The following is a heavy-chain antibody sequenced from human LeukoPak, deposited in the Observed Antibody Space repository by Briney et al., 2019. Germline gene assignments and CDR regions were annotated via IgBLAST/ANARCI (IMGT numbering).Heavy chain of an antibody. D-gene: IGHD2-2*01. J-gene: IGHJ4*02. CDR2: FYPGDSDT. Sequence: GESLKISCKGSGYSFTSYWIGWVRQMPGTGLEWMGFFYPGDSDTRYSPSFQGQVTISADKSISTAYMQWSSLKASDTAMYYCARFGYCSSTSCYGGDYWGRGTLVTVSS. CDR3: ARFGYCSSTSCYGGDY. CDR1: GYSFTSYW. V-gene: IGHV5-51*01.